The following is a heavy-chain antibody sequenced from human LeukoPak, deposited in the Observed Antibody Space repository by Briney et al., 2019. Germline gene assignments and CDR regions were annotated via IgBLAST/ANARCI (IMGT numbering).Heavy chain of an antibody. V-gene: IGHV3-48*04. J-gene: IGHJ4*02. CDR1: GFTFSSYS. Sequence: GGSLRLSCAASGFTFSSYSMNWVRQAPGKGLEWVSYISSSSSTIYYADSVKGRFTISRDNAKNTLYLQMNSLRAEDTAVYYCAREVGSGNSDRYFDYRGQGTLVTVSS. CDR2: ISSSSSTI. CDR3: AREVGSGNSDRYFDY. D-gene: IGHD3-10*01.